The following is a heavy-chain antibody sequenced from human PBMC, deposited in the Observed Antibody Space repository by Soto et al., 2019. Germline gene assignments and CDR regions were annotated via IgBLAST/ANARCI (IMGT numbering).Heavy chain of an antibody. D-gene: IGHD6-6*01. V-gene: IGHV1-46*01. Sequence: ASVKVSCKASGYTFTIYYMHWVRQAPGQGLEWMGIINPVSGDTSYAQKFQGTVTMTRDTSTSTVFMELSSLRSEDTALYYCARGGHSTSSSLYYWGQGTLVTVSS. CDR2: INPVSGDT. CDR3: ARGGHSTSSSLYY. J-gene: IGHJ4*02. CDR1: GYTFTIYY.